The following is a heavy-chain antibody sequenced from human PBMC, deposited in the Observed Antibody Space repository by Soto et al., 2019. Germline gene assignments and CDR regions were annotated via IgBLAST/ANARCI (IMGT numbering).Heavy chain of an antibody. V-gene: IGHV4-31*03. CDR2: IYYSGST. CDR3: AREGRYCSSTGCPKWYFDY. CDR1: GGSISSGGYY. D-gene: IGHD2-2*01. J-gene: IGHJ4*02. Sequence: KASETLSLTCTVSGGSISSGGYYWSWIRQHPGKGLEWIGYIYYSGSTYYNPSLKSRVTISVDTSKNQFSLKLSSVTAADTAVYYCAREGRYCSSTGCPKWYFDYWGQGTLVTVSS.